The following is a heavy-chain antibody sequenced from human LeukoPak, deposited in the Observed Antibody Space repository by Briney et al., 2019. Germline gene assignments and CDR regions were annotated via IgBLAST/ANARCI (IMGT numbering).Heavy chain of an antibody. V-gene: IGHV3-53*01. J-gene: IGHJ5*02. CDR3: ARAFIMGATRWFDP. D-gene: IGHD1-26*01. CDR2: IFSSGST. CDR1: GFTVSSNY. Sequence: GGSLRLSCAASGFTVSSNYMSWVRQAPGKGLEWVSVIFSSGSTYYADSVRGRFTISRDNSKNTVYLQMNRLRAEDTAVYYCARAFIMGATRWFDPWGQGTLVTVSS.